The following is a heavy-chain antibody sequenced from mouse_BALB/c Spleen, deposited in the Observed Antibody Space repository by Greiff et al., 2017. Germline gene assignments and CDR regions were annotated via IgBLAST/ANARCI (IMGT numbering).Heavy chain of an antibody. CDR1: GFTFSSYA. D-gene: IGHD2-3*01. Sequence: EVKLVESGGGLVKPGGSLKLSCAASGFTFSSYAMSWVRQSPEKRLEWVAEISSGGSYTYYPDTVTGRFTISRDNAKNTLYLEMSSLRSEDTAMYYCARGGLLRWMDDWGQGTSVTVSS. CDR2: ISSGGSYT. J-gene: IGHJ4*01. V-gene: IGHV5-9-4*01. CDR3: ARGGLLRWMDD.